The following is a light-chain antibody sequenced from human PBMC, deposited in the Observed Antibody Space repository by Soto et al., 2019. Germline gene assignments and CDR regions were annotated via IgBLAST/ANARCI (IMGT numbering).Light chain of an antibody. V-gene: IGKV3-15*01. CDR3: PQYSSWPPET. J-gene: IGKJ1*01. CDR1: QSVSSR. Sequence: EIVMTQSPATLSVSPGERATLSCRASQSVSSRLAWYQQKPGQAPRLLIYGASTRATGIPARFSGSGSGTEFTLTISSLQSEDFAVYYCPQYSSWPPETFGQGTKVEIK. CDR2: GAS.